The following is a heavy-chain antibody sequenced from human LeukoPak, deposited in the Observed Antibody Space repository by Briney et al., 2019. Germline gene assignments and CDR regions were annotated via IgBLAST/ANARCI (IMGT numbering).Heavy chain of an antibody. V-gene: IGHV4-61*08. J-gene: IGHJ4*02. CDR2: IHYSGST. CDR1: GGSISSGDYY. D-gene: IGHD1-1*01. CDR3: ATAGDWNDVPH. Sequence: SETLSLTCTVSGGSISSGDYYWSWIRQPPGKGLEWLGYIHYSGSTNYNPSLKSRVTISVDTSKNQFSLRLSSVTAADTAVYYCATAGDWNDVPHWGQGTLVTVSS.